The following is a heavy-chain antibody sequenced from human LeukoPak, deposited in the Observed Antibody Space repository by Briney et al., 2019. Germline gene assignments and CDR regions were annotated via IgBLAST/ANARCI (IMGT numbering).Heavy chain of an antibody. Sequence: GGSLRLSCAASGFTFSSYAMHWVRQAPGKGLEWVAVISYDGSNKYYADSVKGRFTISRGNSKNTLYLQMNSLRAEDTAVYYCARAPDPGSPDYWGQGTLVTVSS. D-gene: IGHD3-10*01. CDR3: ARAPDPGSPDY. CDR2: ISYDGSNK. J-gene: IGHJ4*02. CDR1: GFTFSSYA. V-gene: IGHV3-30*04.